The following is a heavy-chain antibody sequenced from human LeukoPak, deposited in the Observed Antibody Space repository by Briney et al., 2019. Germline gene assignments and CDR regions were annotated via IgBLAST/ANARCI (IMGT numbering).Heavy chain of an antibody. CDR1: GFTFTTYA. CDR3: AKDGGVAGMFRAFDY. V-gene: IGHV3-23*01. D-gene: IGHD6-19*01. Sequence: PGGSLRLSCAASGFTFTTYAMTWVRQAPGKGLEWFSLITAGDGDTYYADSVKGRFTVSRDNSKNTLYLQMNSLRAEDTAVYFCAKDGGVAGMFRAFDYWGQGTLVTVSS. J-gene: IGHJ4*02. CDR2: ITAGDGDT.